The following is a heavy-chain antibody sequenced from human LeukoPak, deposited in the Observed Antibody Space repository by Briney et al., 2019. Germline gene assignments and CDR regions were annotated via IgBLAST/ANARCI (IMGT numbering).Heavy chain of an antibody. J-gene: IGHJ2*01. CDR1: GYTFTGYY. Sequence: ASVKVSCKASGYTFTGYYMHWVRQAPGQGLEWMGWINPNSGGTNHAQKFQGRVTMTRDTSISTAYMELSRLRSDDTAVYYCARSGVVPAADYWYFDLWGRGTLVTVSS. CDR2: INPNSGGT. V-gene: IGHV1-2*02. D-gene: IGHD2-2*01. CDR3: ARSGVVPAADYWYFDL.